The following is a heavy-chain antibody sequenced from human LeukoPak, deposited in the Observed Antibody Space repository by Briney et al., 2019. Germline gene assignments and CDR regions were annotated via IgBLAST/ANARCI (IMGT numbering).Heavy chain of an antibody. D-gene: IGHD4-23*01. CDR2: ISPGGGTT. Sequence: GGSLRLSCAVSGFAFGSEAMSWVRQSPARGLEWVASISPGGGTTYYADYVKGRFTVSRDNSKNTLYLQMNSLRAEDTAVYYCAKDEAYGGNSGYFDYWGQGTLVTVSS. V-gene: IGHV3-23*01. J-gene: IGHJ4*02. CDR1: GFAFGSEA. CDR3: AKDEAYGGNSGYFDY.